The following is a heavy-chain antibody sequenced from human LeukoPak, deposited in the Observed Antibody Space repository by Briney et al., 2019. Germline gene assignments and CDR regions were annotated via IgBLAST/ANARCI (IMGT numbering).Heavy chain of an antibody. D-gene: IGHD5-18*01. Sequence: GGSLRLSCAVSGFTFSSFSMTWVSQAPGKGLEWVSYISSDSRMIYYADSVKGRFSISRDNAKNTLYLHMNSLRDEDTAVYYCARDRDTSMVKGYWGQGTLVTVSS. CDR2: ISSDSRMI. J-gene: IGHJ4*02. V-gene: IGHV3-48*02. CDR1: GFTFSSFS. CDR3: ARDRDTSMVKGY.